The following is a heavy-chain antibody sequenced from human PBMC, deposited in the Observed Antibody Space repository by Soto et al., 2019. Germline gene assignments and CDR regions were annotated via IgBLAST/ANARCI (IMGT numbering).Heavy chain of an antibody. CDR1: VFNVCRSR. Sequence: LSGARSVFNVCRSRLSWDRQVTGKGLVWVSRINSDGSSTNYADSVKGRFTISRDNAKNTLYLQMNSLRAEDTAVYYCAIVYCGGDCSPFDYWGQGTLVTVSS. J-gene: IGHJ4*02. CDR2: INSDGSST. D-gene: IGHD2-21*02. CDR3: AIVYCGGDCSPFDY. V-gene: IGHV3-74*01.